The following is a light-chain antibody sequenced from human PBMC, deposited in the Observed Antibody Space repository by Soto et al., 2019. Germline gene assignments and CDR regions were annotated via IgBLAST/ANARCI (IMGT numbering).Light chain of an antibody. CDR1: SSNIGAGYD. CDR2: GNS. J-gene: IGLJ2*01. CDR3: QSYDSSLTGSI. Sequence: QSVLTQPPSVSGAPGQRVTISCTGSSSNIGAGYDAHWYQQLPGTAPKLLIYGNSNRPSGVPDRFSGSKSGTSASLAITGLHAEYEADYYCQSYDSSLTGSIFGGGTKVTVL. V-gene: IGLV1-40*01.